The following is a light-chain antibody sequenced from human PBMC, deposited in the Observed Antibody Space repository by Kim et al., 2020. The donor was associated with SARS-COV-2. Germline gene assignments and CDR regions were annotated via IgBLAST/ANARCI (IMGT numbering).Light chain of an antibody. J-gene: IGKJ5*01. V-gene: IGKV1-9*01. CDR2: AAS. Sequence: SASVRDRVTIACRASHDISSYLAWYQQKPGKAPNLLISAASTLHSGVPSRFSGSGSGTDFTLTITGLQPEDFATYCCQELNSFPPFGQGTRLEIK. CDR1: HDISSY. CDR3: QELNSFPP.